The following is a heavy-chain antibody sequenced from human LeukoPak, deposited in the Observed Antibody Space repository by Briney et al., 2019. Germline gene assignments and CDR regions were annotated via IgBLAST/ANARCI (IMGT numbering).Heavy chain of an antibody. J-gene: IGHJ5*02. V-gene: IGHV4-34*01. Sequence: PSETLSLTCAVYGGSFSGYYWSWIRQPPGKGLEWIGEINHSGSTNYNPSLKSRVTISVDTSKNQFSLKLSSVTAADTAVYYCARTIAAWPLNWFDPWGQGTLVTVSS. CDR1: GGSFSGYY. D-gene: IGHD6-6*01. CDR3: ARTIAAWPLNWFDP. CDR2: INHSGST.